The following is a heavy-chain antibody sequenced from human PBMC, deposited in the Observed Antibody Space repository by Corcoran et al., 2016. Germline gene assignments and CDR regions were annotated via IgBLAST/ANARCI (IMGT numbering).Heavy chain of an antibody. CDR3: ARRSGSYFSPPDY. V-gene: IGHV4-61*01. J-gene: IGHJ4*02. CDR1: GGSVSSGSYY. D-gene: IGHD3-10*01. Sequence: QVQLQESGPGLVKPSETLSLTCTVSGGSVSSGSYYWSWIRQPPGKGLEWIGYIYYSGSTNYTPSLKSRVTISVDTSKNQFSLKLSSVTAADTAVYYCARRSGSYFSPPDYWGQGTLVTVSS. CDR2: IYYSGST.